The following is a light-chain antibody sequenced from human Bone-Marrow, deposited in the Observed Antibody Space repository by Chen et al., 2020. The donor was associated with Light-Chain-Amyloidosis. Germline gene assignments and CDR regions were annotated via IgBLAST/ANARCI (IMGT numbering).Light chain of an antibody. CDR3: QQYGTSPLT. V-gene: IGKV3-20*01. Sequence: EIVLTQSPGTLSLSPGEGANLSCRASQTISSNYLTWYQQKFSQAPGLLIYGSSSRATVIPDRFTGSGSGTDFTLTINRLEPEDFAMYYCQQYGTSPLTFGGGTKVEIK. J-gene: IGKJ4*01. CDR1: QTISSNY. CDR2: GSS.